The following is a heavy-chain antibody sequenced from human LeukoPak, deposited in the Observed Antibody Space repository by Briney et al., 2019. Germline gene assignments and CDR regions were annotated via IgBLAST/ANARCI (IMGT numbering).Heavy chain of an antibody. CDR3: ARAVLGGDY. CDR1: GFTFSSYV. Sequence: GGSLRLSCTASGFTFSSYVMSWVRQAPGKGLEWVSAISGSGGNTYYTDSAKGRFTISRDNSKNTLYLQMNSPRDEDTAVYYCARAVLGGDYWGQGTLVTVSS. V-gene: IGHV3-23*01. J-gene: IGHJ4*02. CDR2: ISGSGGNT. D-gene: IGHD3-3*02.